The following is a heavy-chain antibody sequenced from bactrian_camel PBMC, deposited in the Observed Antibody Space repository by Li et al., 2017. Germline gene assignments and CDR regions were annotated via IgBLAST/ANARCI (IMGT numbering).Heavy chain of an antibody. CDR3: ARRPISPNGYEDY. J-gene: IGHJ4*01. V-gene: IGHV3S1*01. CDR1: GFTFGSYA. CDR2: MNAGGSSK. Sequence: QVQLVESGGGLVQPGGSLRLSCAASGFTFGSYAMSWVRQAPEKGLEWVSGMNAGGSSKYYADSVKGRATITRDNAKSTLYLQLNDLKSEDTGMYWCARRPISPNGYEDYWGQGTQVTVS. D-gene: IGHD3*01.